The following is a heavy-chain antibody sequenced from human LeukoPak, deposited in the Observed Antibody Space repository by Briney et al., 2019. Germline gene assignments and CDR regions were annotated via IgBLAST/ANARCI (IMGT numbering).Heavy chain of an antibody. CDR2: ISYDGSNK. CDR3: AKDVATTATTVYHGMDV. Sequence: GRSLRLSCAASGFTLSTYGIHWVRQAPGKGLEWVAVISYDGSNKYFADSVKGRFTISRDNSKNTLYLQMNSLRAEDSALYYCAKDVATTATTVYHGMDVWGQGTKVTVSS. J-gene: IGHJ6*02. D-gene: IGHD4-17*01. CDR1: GFTLSTYG. V-gene: IGHV3-30*18.